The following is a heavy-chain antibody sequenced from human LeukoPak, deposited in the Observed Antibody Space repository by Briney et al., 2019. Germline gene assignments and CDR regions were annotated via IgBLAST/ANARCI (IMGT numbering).Heavy chain of an antibody. V-gene: IGHV3-48*04. J-gene: IGHJ4*02. CDR2: ISSSGSTI. CDR3: ARDMYSSSWYFDY. CDR1: GFTFSSYG. Sequence: GRSLRLSCAASGFTFSSYGMNWVRQAPGKGLEWVSYISSSGSTIYYADSVKGRFTISRDNAKNSLYLQMNSLRAEDTAVYYCARDMYSSSWYFDYWGQGTLVTVSS. D-gene: IGHD6-13*01.